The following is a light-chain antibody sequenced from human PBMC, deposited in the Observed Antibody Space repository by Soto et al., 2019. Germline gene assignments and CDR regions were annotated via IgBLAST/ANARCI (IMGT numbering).Light chain of an antibody. CDR3: LQDYNYPYT. Sequence: AIQMTQSPSSLSASVGDRVTITCRASQGIRNDLGWYQQKPGQAPKLLIYAASSLQSGIPSRFIGSGSGTYFTVTISSLQIEDFATYYCLQDYNYPYTFGQGTKLEIK. CDR1: QGIRND. CDR2: AAS. V-gene: IGKV1-6*01. J-gene: IGKJ2*01.